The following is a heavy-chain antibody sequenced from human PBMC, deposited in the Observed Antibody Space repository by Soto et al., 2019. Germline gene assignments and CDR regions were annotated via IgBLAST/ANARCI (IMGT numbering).Heavy chain of an antibody. CDR2: INTANDDT. V-gene: IGHV1-3*04. D-gene: IGHD5-12*01. Sequence: ASVKVSCKASGYTFSSSPLHWVRQAPGQRPEWMGWINTANDDTKYSQKFQDRVTLTRDTSASTAYMEVGSLTPEDTAVYYCARDEGVASGNCGQGTLLTVSS. CDR3: ARDEGVASGN. CDR1: GYTFSSSP. J-gene: IGHJ4*02.